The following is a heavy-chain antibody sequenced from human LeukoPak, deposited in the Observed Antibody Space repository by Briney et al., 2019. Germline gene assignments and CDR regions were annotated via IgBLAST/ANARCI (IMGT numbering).Heavy chain of an antibody. V-gene: IGHV3-74*01. Sequence: GGSLRLSCAASGFTFSSYWMHWVRQAPGKGLVWVSRINSDGSSTSYADSVKGRFTISRDNAKNTLYLQMNSLRAEDTAVYYCASLTLAGSYLNSFDYWGQGTLVTVSS. CDR3: ASLTLAGSYLNSFDY. D-gene: IGHD3-10*01. CDR1: GFTFSSYW. J-gene: IGHJ4*02. CDR2: INSDGSST.